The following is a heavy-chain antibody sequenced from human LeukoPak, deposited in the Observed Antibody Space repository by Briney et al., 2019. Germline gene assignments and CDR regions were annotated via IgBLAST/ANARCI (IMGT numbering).Heavy chain of an antibody. CDR3: ARGLRRYSYGATGDY. D-gene: IGHD5-18*01. V-gene: IGHV4-34*01. CDR1: GGSFSGYY. CDR2: INHSGST. J-gene: IGHJ4*02. Sequence: PSETLSLTCAVYGGSFSGYYWSWIRQPPGKGLEWIGEINHSGSTNYNPSLKSRVTISVDTSKNQFSLKLSSVTAADTAVYYCARGLRRYSYGATGDYWGQGTLVTVSS.